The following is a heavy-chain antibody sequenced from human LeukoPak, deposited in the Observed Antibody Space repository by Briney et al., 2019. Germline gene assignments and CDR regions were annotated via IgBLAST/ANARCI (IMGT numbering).Heavy chain of an antibody. CDR3: ARDEGGVLWFGELFHYYYMDV. J-gene: IGHJ6*03. CDR1: GYTFTSYG. V-gene: IGHV1-18*01. CDR2: ISAYNGNT. D-gene: IGHD3-10*01. Sequence: GASVKVSCKASGYTFTSYGISWVRQAPGQGLEWMGWISAYNGNTNYAQKLQGRVTMTTDTSTSTAYMELRSLRSDDTAVYYCARDEGGVLWFGELFHYYYMDVWGKGTTVTISS.